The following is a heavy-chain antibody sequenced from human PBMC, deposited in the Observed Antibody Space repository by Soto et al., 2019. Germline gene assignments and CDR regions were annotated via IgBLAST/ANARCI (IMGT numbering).Heavy chain of an antibody. V-gene: IGHV4-39*01. CDR3: AIAYCGADCYSYNFDY. J-gene: IGHJ4*02. CDR1: GGSISSSSYY. Sequence: SETLSLTCTVSGGSISSSSYYWGWIRQPPGKGLEWIGSLYHSGSTYYNPSLKSRVTISVDTSKSHFSLSLGSVTAADTAVYYCAIAYCGADCYSYNFDYWGPGTLVTVSS. D-gene: IGHD2-21*02. CDR2: LYHSGST.